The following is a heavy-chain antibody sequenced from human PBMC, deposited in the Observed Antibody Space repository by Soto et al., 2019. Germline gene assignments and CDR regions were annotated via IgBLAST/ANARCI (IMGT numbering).Heavy chain of an antibody. V-gene: IGHV4-59*01. CDR3: AGADLGVVGTSWDYYGMDV. J-gene: IGHJ6*02. CDR1: GGSISSYY. Sequence: QVQLQESGPGLVKPSETLSLTCTVSGGSISSYYWSWIRQPPGKGLEWIGHSYYSGTSNYNPSLKSRVTISVHTSKIQFSLKLSAVTAADTAVYYCAGADLGVVGTSWDYYGMDVWGQGTTVTVSS. CDR2: SYYSGTS. D-gene: IGHD1-26*01.